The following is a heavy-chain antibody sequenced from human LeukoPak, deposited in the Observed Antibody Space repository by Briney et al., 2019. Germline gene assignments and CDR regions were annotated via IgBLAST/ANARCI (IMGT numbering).Heavy chain of an antibody. CDR2: IRYDGSNK. V-gene: IGHV3-30*02. J-gene: IGHJ3*02. CDR3: ARELIAVAVLDAFDI. Sequence: GGSLRLSCAASGFTFSSYGMHWVRQAPCKGLEWVAFIRYDGSNKYYADSVKGRFTISRDNSKNTLYLQMNSLRAEDTAVYYCARELIAVAVLDAFDIWGQGTMVTVSS. D-gene: IGHD6-19*01. CDR1: GFTFSSYG.